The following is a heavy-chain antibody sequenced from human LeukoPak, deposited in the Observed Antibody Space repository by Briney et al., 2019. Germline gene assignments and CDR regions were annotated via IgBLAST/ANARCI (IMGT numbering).Heavy chain of an antibody. CDR2: IYYSGST. Sequence: SETLSLTCTVSGGSISSYYWSWIRQPPGKGLEWIGYIYYSGSTNYNPSLKSRVTISVDTSKNQFSLKLSSVTAADTAVYYCARVQYSSGWFAFDIWGQGTMVTVSS. CDR1: GGSISSYY. V-gene: IGHV4-59*01. J-gene: IGHJ3*02. CDR3: ARVQYSSGWFAFDI. D-gene: IGHD6-19*01.